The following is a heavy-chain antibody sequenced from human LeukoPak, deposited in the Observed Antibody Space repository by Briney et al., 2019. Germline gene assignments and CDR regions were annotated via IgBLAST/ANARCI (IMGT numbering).Heavy chain of an antibody. CDR2: ANPNSGRT. CDR3: ARGRLIGGSGVDY. J-gene: IGHJ4*02. Sequence: ASVKVSCKASGYTFTGYYMHWVRQAPGQGLEWMGWANPNSGRTHYAQKFLGRVTMTRGTSINAAYMELSMLNSDDTAVFYCARGRLIGGSGVDYWGQGTLVTASS. CDR1: GYTFTGYY. V-gene: IGHV1-2*02. D-gene: IGHD3-10*01.